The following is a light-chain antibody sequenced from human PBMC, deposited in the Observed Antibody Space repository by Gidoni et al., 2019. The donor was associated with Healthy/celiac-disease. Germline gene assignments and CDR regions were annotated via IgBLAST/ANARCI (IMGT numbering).Light chain of an antibody. V-gene: IGLV2-8*01. CDR1: SSDVGGYNY. CDR2: EVS. CDR3: SSYAGSNNV. J-gene: IGLJ3*02. Sequence: QSALTQPPSASGSPGQSVTISCTGTSSDVGGYNYVSWYQQHPGKAPKLMIYEVSKRPSGVPDRFSGSKSGNTASLTVSGLQAEDEADYYCSSYAGSNNVFGGGTKLTV.